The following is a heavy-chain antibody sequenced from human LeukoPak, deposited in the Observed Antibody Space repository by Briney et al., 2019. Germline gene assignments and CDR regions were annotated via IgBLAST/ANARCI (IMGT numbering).Heavy chain of an antibody. V-gene: IGHV1-2*02. CDR2: INPNNGGT. CDR1: GYIFTGYY. D-gene: IGHD2-2*01. Sequence: GASVKVSCKTSGYIFTGYYMHWVRQAPGQGLEWMGWINPNNGGTNSAQKFQGRVTMTRDTSISTAYVDLRSLRSDDTAVYYCARVGVVVPAGWLDPWGQGTLVTVSS. J-gene: IGHJ5*02. CDR3: ARVGVVVPAGWLDP.